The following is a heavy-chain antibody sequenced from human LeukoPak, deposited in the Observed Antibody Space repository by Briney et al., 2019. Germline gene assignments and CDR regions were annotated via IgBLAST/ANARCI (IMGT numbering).Heavy chain of an antibody. CDR2: INHSGST. J-gene: IGHJ4*02. CDR1: GGSFSGYY. Sequence: SETLSLTCAVYGGSFSGYYWSWIRQPPGKGLEWIGEINHSGSTNYNPSLKSRVTISVDTSKNQFSLKLSSVTAADTAVYYCARGRGIVDYWGQGTLVTVSS. D-gene: IGHD2-15*01. CDR3: ARGRGIVDY. V-gene: IGHV4-34*01.